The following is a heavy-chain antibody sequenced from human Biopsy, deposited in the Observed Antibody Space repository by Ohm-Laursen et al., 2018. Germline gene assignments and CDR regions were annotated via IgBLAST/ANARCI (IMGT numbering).Heavy chain of an antibody. CDR3: ARRPAYPSIDGYYGLDL. J-gene: IGHJ6*02. Sequence: ASVKVSCKASGYTFAGYYLHWVRQAPGRGLEWMGWINPNIGNANYAETFQGRLTVTRDKSITTAYMELASLTSDDTAMYYGARRPAYPSIDGYYGLDLWGQGTTVIVSS. CDR2: INPNIGNA. V-gene: IGHV1-2*02. CDR1: GYTFAGYY. D-gene: IGHD3-9*01.